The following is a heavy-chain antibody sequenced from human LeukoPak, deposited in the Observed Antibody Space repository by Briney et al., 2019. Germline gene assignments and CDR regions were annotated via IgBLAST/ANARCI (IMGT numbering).Heavy chain of an antibody. Sequence: GGSLRLSCAASGFTFSDYYMSWIRQAPGKGLEWVSYISSSGSTIYYADSVKGRFTISRDNAKSSLYLQMNSLRAEDTAVYYCARELITIFGVVSPYYYGMDVWGQGTTVTVSS. D-gene: IGHD3-3*01. CDR2: ISSSGSTI. V-gene: IGHV3-11*01. CDR3: ARELITIFGVVSPYYYGMDV. J-gene: IGHJ6*02. CDR1: GFTFSDYY.